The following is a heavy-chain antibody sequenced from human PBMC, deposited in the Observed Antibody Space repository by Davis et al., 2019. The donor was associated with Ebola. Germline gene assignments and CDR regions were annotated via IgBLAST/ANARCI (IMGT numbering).Heavy chain of an antibody. J-gene: IGHJ6*02. V-gene: IGHV3-23*01. CDR1: GFTFSSYA. CDR2: ISGSGAST. D-gene: IGHD5-12*01. Sequence: GGSLRLSCAASGFTFSSYAMSWVRQAPGKGLEWVSAISGSGASTYYADSVKGRFTISRDNSKNTLYLQMNSLRAEDTAVYYCARDPEWLRFFLGYYGMDVWGQGTTVTVSS. CDR3: ARDPEWLRFFLGYYGMDV.